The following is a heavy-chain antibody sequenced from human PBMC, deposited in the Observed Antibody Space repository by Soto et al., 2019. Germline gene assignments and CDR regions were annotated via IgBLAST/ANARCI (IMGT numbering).Heavy chain of an antibody. CDR2: ISAYNGNT. J-gene: IGHJ6*02. CDR3: ARGYYLPEYYYYGMDV. CDR1: GYTFTSYG. D-gene: IGHD3-10*01. Sequence: GASVKVSCKASGYTFTSYGISWLRQAPGQGLEWMGWISAYNGNTNYAQKLQGRVTMTTDTSTSTAYMELRSLRSDDTAVYYCARGYYLPEYYYYGMDVWGQGTTVTVSS. V-gene: IGHV1-18*01.